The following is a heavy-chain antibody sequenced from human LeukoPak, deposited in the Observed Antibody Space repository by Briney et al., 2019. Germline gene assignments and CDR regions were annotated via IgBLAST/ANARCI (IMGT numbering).Heavy chain of an antibody. D-gene: IGHD4-17*01. CDR2: ITSTTSYI. CDR1: GFTFSSYA. Sequence: GGSLRLSCVASGFTFSSYAMIWVRQAPGKGLEWISSITSTTSYIYYADSVKGRFTTSRDNAKNSVYLQMDSLRAEDTAVYFCARSDDYGDYLVDYWGQGTLVTVSS. J-gene: IGHJ4*02. V-gene: IGHV3-21*01. CDR3: ARSDDYGDYLVDY.